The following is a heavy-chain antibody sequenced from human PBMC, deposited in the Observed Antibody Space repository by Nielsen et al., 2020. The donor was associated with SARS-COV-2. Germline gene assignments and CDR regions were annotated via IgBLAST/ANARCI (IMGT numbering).Heavy chain of an antibody. CDR1: GYTFSHYV. J-gene: IGHJ4*02. D-gene: IGHD6-19*01. V-gene: IGHV7-4-1*02. CDR3: ATEPAVAGQGRLDY. CDR2: MNTNTGDP. Sequence: ASVKVSCKASGYTFSHYVINWVRQAPGQGLEWMGWMNTNTGDPTYAQDFTGRFVFSLDSSVSTAYLEITSLRGEDTAVYYCATEPAVAGQGRLDYWGQGSLVTVST.